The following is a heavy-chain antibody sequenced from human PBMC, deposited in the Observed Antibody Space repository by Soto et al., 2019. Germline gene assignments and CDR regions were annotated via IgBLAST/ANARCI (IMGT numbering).Heavy chain of an antibody. D-gene: IGHD6-25*01. CDR2: IYYSGST. V-gene: IGHV4-59*01. CDR3: ARPHGGSSGWDNWFDP. J-gene: IGHJ5*02. CDR1: GGSISSYY. Sequence: SETLSLTCTVSGGSISSYYWSWIRQPPGKGLEWIAYIYYSGSTNYNPSLKSRVTISVDTSKNQFSLKLSSVTAADTAVYYCARPHGGSSGWDNWFDPWGQGTLVTVSS.